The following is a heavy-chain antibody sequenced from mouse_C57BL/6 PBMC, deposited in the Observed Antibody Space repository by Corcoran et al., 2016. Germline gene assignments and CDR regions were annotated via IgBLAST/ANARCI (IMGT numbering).Heavy chain of an antibody. V-gene: IGHV1-84*01. CDR2: IYPGSGNT. CDR1: GYTFTDYY. J-gene: IGHJ4*01. Sequence: QIQLQQSGPELVKPGASVKISCKASGYTFTDYYINWVKQRPGQGLEWIGWIYPGSGNTKYNEKFKGKATLTVDTSSSTAYMQLSSLTSEDSAVDFCARQQIYYGNPYAMDYWGQGNSVTVSS. D-gene: IGHD2-1*01. CDR3: ARQQIYYGNPYAMDY.